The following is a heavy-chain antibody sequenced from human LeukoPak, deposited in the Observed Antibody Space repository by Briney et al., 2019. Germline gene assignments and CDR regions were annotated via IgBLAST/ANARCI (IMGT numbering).Heavy chain of an antibody. J-gene: IGHJ4*02. V-gene: IGHV1-8*01. Sequence: GASVKVSCKASGYTFTNYDTNWVRQATGQGLEWMGYKNPNSGNSAYAQKFQGRVTITTDASITTAYMVLSGLRSEDTALYYCAREGLDYWGQGTLVTVSS. CDR1: GYTFTNYD. CDR2: KNPNSGNS. CDR3: AREGLDY.